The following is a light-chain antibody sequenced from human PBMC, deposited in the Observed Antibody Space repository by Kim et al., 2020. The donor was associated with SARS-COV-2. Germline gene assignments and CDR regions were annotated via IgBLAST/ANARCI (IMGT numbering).Light chain of an antibody. V-gene: IGLV2-8*01. CDR3: SSYAGSNNWV. Sequence: GQSVTISWTGSSSDVGGYPDDSWHQQHPGKAPTLIIYEIKHRPSGVPPRFSGSKSGNTASLTISMRQAEDEADYYCSSYAGSNNWVFGGGTQLTV. CDR2: EIK. CDR1: SSDVGGYPD. J-gene: IGLJ3*02.